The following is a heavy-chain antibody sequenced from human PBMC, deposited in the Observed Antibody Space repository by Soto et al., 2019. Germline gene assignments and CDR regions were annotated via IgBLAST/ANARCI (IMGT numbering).Heavy chain of an antibody. CDR2: ISSNGGTT. J-gene: IGHJ4*02. CDR3: VRRVSGYYDY. CDR1: GFTFSSYD. D-gene: IGHD1-26*01. V-gene: IGHV3-64*01. Sequence: EVQLAESGGGMVQPGGSLRLSCVASGFTFSSYDMHWVRQAPGKGLEYVSSISSNGGTTYYGNSVKGRFTISRENSKQTLYLQMGSMRAENIAVYSCVRRVSGYYDYWCQGTLVTVSS.